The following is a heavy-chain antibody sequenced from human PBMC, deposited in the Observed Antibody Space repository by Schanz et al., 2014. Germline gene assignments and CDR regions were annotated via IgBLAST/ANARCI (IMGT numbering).Heavy chain of an antibody. D-gene: IGHD3-10*01. V-gene: IGHV3-33*01. CDR3: ARGIITMVRGGDVGAFDI. CDR2: ISYDGSSK. J-gene: IGHJ3*02. Sequence: QAQLVESWGGVVQPGRSLRLSCVASGFTFISYDIHWVRQAPGKGLEWVALISYDGSSKNHADSVQGRFTISRDNSKNALYLQMDSLRAEDTAVYYCARGIITMVRGGDVGAFDIWGQGTMVTVSS. CDR1: GFTFISYD.